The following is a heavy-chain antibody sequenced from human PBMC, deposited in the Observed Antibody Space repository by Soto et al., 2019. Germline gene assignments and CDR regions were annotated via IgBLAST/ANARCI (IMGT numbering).Heavy chain of an antibody. D-gene: IGHD4-17*01. Sequence: SETLSLTCTVSGGSISSYYWSWIRQPPGKGLEWIGYIYYSGSTNYNPSLKSRVTISVDTSKNQFSLKLSSVTAADTAVYYCARYNPTTVVAYYFDYWGQGTLVTVSS. CDR2: IYYSGST. J-gene: IGHJ4*02. CDR1: GGSISSYY. CDR3: ARYNPTTVVAYYFDY. V-gene: IGHV4-59*01.